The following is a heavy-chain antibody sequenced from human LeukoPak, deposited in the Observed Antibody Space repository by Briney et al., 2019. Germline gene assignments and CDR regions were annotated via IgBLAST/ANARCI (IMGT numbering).Heavy chain of an antibody. D-gene: IGHD2-2*02. CDR2: INPADSER. Sequence: LGESLKISCKGSGYIFTNSWIGWVRQMPGKGLELMGIINPADSERRYSPSFQGQVTISVDKSISTAYLQWSSLKASDTAMYYCSRQGCTTTSCHTIDSWGQESLVTVSS. CDR3: SRQGCTTTSCHTIDS. CDR1: GYIFTNSW. V-gene: IGHV5-51*01. J-gene: IGHJ4*02.